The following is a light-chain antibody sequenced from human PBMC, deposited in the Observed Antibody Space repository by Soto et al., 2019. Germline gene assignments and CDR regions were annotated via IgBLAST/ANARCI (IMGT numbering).Light chain of an antibody. CDR2: GAS. J-gene: IGKJ5*01. CDR1: QTLSRSW. V-gene: IGKV3-20*01. CDR3: QQYDRPPIT. Sequence: EVVLTQSPGTLSLSPGETATLSCRATQTLSRSWLAWYQHKPGQAPRLLASGASRRATGIPDRFSGGGAGTDFTLTISRLEPEDSGLYYCQQYDRPPITFGQGTRLEIK.